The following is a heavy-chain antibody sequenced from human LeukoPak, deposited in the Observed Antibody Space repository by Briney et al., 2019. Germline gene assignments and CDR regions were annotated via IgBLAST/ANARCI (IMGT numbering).Heavy chain of an antibody. V-gene: IGHV1-18*01. D-gene: IGHD6-13*01. CDR1: GYTFTSYG. CDR3: ARDQPLYNSSWLRHDY. J-gene: IGHJ4*02. CDR2: ISAYNGNT. Sequence: ASVKVSCKASGYTFTSYGISWVRQAPGQGLEWMGWISAYNGNTNYAQKLQGRVTMTTDTSTSTAYMELRSLRSDDTAVYYCARDQPLYNSSWLRHDYWGQGTLVTVSS.